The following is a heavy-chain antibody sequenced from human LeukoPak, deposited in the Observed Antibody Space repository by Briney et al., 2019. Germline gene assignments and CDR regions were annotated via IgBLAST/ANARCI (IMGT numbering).Heavy chain of an antibody. CDR2: IKSKTDGGTT. CDR3: TTLFFDYGSGSYEDY. D-gene: IGHD3-10*01. V-gene: IGHV3-15*01. Sequence: GGSLRLSCAASGFTFSNAWMSWGRQAPEKGLEWVGRIKSKTDGGTTDYAAPVKGRFTISRDDSKNTLYLQMNSLKTEDTAVYYCTTLFFDYGSGSYEDYWGQGTLVTVSS. CDR1: GFTFSNAW. J-gene: IGHJ4*02.